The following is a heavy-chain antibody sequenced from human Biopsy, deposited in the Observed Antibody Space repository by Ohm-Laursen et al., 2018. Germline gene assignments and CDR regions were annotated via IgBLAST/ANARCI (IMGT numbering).Heavy chain of an antibody. CDR1: GYTFSLYH. V-gene: IGHV1-2*02. D-gene: IGHD2-15*01. J-gene: IGHJ4*02. CDR2: INPDGGRT. Sequence: SSVKVSCKVSGYTFSLYHIHWVRQAPGQGLEWMGWINPDGGRTSFGQNFQGRVTMTSDTSTGTAYLELTRLRSDDTAVYYCARDPYCSGGNCYSPLDHWGQGTLVTVSA. CDR3: ARDPYCSGGNCYSPLDH.